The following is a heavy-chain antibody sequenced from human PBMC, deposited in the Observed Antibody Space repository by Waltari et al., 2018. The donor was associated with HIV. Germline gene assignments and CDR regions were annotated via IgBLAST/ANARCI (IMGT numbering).Heavy chain of an antibody. CDR1: GGSFRGYS. V-gene: IGHV4-34*01. D-gene: IGHD4-17*01. J-gene: IGHJ6*01. CDR2: INHSGSS. CDR3: ARDSVPSFDYGDYYYYGMDV. Sequence: QVQLQQWGAGLLRPSETLSLPCAVYGGSFRGYSWSGIGQAPGKGLEWIGEINHSGSSNCNPSLKSRVTISVDTSKNQFSLRVRSVTAADTAVYYCARDSVPSFDYGDYYYYGMDVWSRGTTVTVSS.